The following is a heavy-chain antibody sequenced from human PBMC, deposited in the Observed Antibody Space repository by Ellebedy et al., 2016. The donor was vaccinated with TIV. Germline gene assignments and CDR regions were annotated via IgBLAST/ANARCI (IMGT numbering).Heavy chain of an antibody. V-gene: IGHV1-46*01. CDR2: INPVSGAT. J-gene: IGHJ4*02. CDR1: GYDFTSHF. CDR3: ARTGYDFGLFDS. Sequence: AASVKVSCKASGYDFTSHFMNWVRQAPGQGLEWMGLINPVSGATTYAQKFQGRVTMTRDASTSTLYIELSSLRFEDTAVYYCARTGYDFGLFDSWGQGTLVTVSP. D-gene: IGHD3-3*01.